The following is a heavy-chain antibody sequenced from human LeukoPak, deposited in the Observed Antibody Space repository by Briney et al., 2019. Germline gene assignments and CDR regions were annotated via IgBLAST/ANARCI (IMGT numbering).Heavy chain of an antibody. J-gene: IGHJ6*04. CDR2: INHSRST. D-gene: IGHD2-15*01. CDR1: GGSFSGYY. V-gene: IGHV4-34*01. Sequence: SETLSLTCAVYGGSFSGYYWSWIRQPPGKGLEWIGEINHSRSTNYNPSLKSRVTISVDTSKNQFSLKLSSVTAADTAVYYCARIGCSGGSCYLNYYYGMDVWGKGTTVTVSS. CDR3: ARIGCSGGSCYLNYYYGMDV.